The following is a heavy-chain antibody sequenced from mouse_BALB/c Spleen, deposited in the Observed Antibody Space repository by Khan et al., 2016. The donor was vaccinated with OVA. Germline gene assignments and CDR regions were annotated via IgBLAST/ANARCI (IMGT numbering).Heavy chain of an antibody. CDR1: GFSLTNYS. V-gene: IGHV2-2*02. D-gene: IGHD2-4*01. CDR2: IWSAGST. CDR3: ARSGYDYGRGALFAY. Sequence: QVQLKESGPGLVQPSQSLSITCTVSGFSLTNYSVHWVRQSPGKGLEWLGVIWSAGSTDYNAAFRSRLTIRKDNSMSQGFFKMNSLQPNDTAIYYCARSGYDYGRGALFAYWGQGTLVTVSA. J-gene: IGHJ3*01.